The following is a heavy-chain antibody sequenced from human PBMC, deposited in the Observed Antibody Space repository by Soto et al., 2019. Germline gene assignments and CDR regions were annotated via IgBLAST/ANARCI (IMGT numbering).Heavy chain of an antibody. D-gene: IGHD3-3*01. V-gene: IGHV1-24*01. CDR1: GYTFTSYD. CDR2: FDPEDGET. Sequence: ASVKVSCKASGYTFTSYDIYWVRLAPGGGLEWMGRFDPEDGETIYAEKFQGRLTMTEDTSTDKAYMELKSLTYEDTALYYCATERTRRGLTLFGLVIAALYYWAQGTLVIVSS. CDR3: ATERTRRGLTLFGLVIAALYY. J-gene: IGHJ4*02.